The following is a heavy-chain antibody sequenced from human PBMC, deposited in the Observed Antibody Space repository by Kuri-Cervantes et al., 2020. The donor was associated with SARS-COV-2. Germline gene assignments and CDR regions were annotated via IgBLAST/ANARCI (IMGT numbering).Heavy chain of an antibody. V-gene: IGHV3-30-3*01. J-gene: IGHJ4*02. D-gene: IGHD5-18*01. CDR3: ARVAFDTAMVYFDY. CDR1: GFTFSSYA. Sequence: LSLTCAASGFTFSSYAMHWVRQAPGKGLEWVAVISYDGSNKYYADSVKGRFTISRDNSKNTLYLQMNSLRAEDTAVYYCARVAFDTAMVYFDYWGQGTLVTVSS. CDR2: ISYDGSNK.